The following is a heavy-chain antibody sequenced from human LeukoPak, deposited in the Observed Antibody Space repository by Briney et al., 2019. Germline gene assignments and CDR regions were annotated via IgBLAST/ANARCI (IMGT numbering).Heavy chain of an antibody. D-gene: IGHD2-2*01. J-gene: IGHJ6*03. CDR2: INHSGST. CDR1: GGSISSGSYY. V-gene: IGHV4-61*09. CDR3: ARVGRVPAAIGVYYYYYYMDV. Sequence: SQTLSLTSTVSGGSISSGSYYWSWIRQPAGKGLEWIGEINHSGSTNYNPSLKSRVTISVDTSKNQFSLKLSSVTAADTAVYYCARVGRVPAAIGVYYYYYYMDVWGKGTTVTVSS.